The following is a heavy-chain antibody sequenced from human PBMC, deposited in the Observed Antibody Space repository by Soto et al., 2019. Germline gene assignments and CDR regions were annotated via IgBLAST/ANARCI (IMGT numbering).Heavy chain of an antibody. D-gene: IGHD3-10*01. CDR3: ARRGQNYYGSGSDYYGMAV. Sequence: SETLSLTGSVSGGSISSCYWSWIRQPPGKGLEWIGYIYYRGSTNYNPSLKSRVTISVDTSKNQFSLKLSSVTASDTAVYYCARRGQNYYGSGSDYYGMAVWAQGTTGTGSS. CDR2: IYYRGST. CDR1: GGSISSCY. V-gene: IGHV4-59*08. J-gene: IGHJ6*02.